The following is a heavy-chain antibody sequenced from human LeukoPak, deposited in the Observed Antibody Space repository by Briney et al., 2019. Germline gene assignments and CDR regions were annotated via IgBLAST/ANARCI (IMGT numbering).Heavy chain of an antibody. Sequence: GGSLGLSCAASGFTFSSYSMNWVRQAPGKGLEWVSSISSSSSYIHSADSVRGRFTISRDNSKNTVFLQMNSLRAEDTAIYYCAKGGPGAFDFWGQGTMVTVSS. D-gene: IGHD2-15*01. CDR2: ISSSSSYI. CDR3: AKGGPGAFDF. J-gene: IGHJ3*01. CDR1: GFTFSSYS. V-gene: IGHV3-21*04.